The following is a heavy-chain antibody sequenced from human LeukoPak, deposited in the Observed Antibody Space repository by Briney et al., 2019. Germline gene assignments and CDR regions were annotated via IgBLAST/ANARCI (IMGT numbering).Heavy chain of an antibody. Sequence: SETLSLTCTVSGRSISSYYWSCIRQPPGRGREWVVYIYYSGSTNYNPSLKSRGPISVDTAKNQFSLKLGSVTTARPGVYYCGGGGLHMIVDCWGQATLVTVSS. CDR2: IYYSGST. D-gene: IGHD3-22*01. CDR3: GGGGLHMIVDC. V-gene: IGHV4-59*01. J-gene: IGHJ4*02. CDR1: GRSISSYY.